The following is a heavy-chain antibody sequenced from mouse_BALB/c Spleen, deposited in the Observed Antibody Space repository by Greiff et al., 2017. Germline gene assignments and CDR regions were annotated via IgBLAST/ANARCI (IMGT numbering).Heavy chain of an antibody. CDR3: ARGLLLRSFDY. J-gene: IGHJ2*01. D-gene: IGHD1-1*01. Sequence: VKLVESGPDLVAPSQSLSITCTVSGFSLTSYGVHWVRQPPGKGLEWLVVIWAGGSTNYNSALMSRLSISKDNSKSQVFLKMNSLQTDDTAMYYCARGLLLRSFDYWGQGTTLTVSS. CDR2: IWAGGST. CDR1: GFSLTSYG. V-gene: IGHV2-9*02.